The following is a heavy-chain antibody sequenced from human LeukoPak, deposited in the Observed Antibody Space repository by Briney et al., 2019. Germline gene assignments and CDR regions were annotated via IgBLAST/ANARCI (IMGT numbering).Heavy chain of an antibody. D-gene: IGHD6-13*01. CDR3: ARGLDSSSWYSLDYYYGMDV. CDR2: ISSSSSYI. CDR1: GFTFSSYS. V-gene: IGHV3-21*01. J-gene: IGHJ6*02. Sequence: GGSLRLSCAASGFTFSSYSMNWVRQAPGKGLEWVSSISSSSSYIYYADSVKGRFTISRDNAKNSLYLQMNSLRAEDTAVYYCARGLDSSSWYSLDYYYGMDVWAKGPRSPSP.